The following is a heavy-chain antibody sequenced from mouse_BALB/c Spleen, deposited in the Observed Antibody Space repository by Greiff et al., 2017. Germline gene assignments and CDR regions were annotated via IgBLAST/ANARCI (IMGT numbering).Heavy chain of an antibody. CDR1: GFTFSDYY. V-gene: IGHV5-4*02. J-gene: IGHJ4*01. CDR3: ARDLGPYAMDY. Sequence: DVQLVESGGGLVKPGGSLKLSCAASGFTFSDYYMYWVRQTPEKRLEWVATISDGGSYTYYPDSVKGRFTISRDNAKNNLYLQMSSLKSEDTAMYYCARDLGPYAMDYWGQGTSVTVSS. CDR2: ISDGGSYT. D-gene: IGHD3-1*01.